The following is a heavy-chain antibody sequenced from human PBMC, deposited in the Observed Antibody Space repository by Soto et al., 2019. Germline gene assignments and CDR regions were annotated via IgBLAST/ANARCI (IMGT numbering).Heavy chain of an antibody. D-gene: IGHD6-19*01. V-gene: IGHV4-34*01. CDR3: ARARYSSGWYVGY. CDR2: INHSGSI. J-gene: IGHJ4*02. Sequence: QVQLQQWGAGLLKPSETLSLTCAVYGGSFSGYYWSWIRQRPGKGLEWIGEINHSGSINYNPSLMSRVTISVDTSKNQFSPKLSSVTAADTAVYYCARARYSSGWYVGYWGQGTLVTVSS. CDR1: GGSFSGYY.